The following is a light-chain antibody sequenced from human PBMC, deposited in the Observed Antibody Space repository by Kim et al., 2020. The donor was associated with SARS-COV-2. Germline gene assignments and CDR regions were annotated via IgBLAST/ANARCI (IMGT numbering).Light chain of an antibody. J-gene: IGLJ2*01. CDR2: SDS. CDR3: QAWDSSGDHMI. CDR1: DIGSKG. V-gene: IGLV3-21*04. Sequence: SYELTQPASVSAAPGKTARIPCGGDDIGSKGVHWYQQKPGQAPVLVMFSDSDRPSRIPERFSGSNSANTATLTISRVEAGDQAGYYCQAWDSSGDHMIFG.